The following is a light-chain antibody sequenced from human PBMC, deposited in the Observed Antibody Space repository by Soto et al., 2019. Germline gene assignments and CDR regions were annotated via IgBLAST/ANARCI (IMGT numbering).Light chain of an antibody. Sequence: DIQLTQSPSTLSASLLDRVLIXCGASQSISSWLAWYQQKPGKAPKLLIYKASSLESGVPSRFSGSGSGTEFTLTISSLQPDDFATYYCQQYNSYLWTFGQGTKV. CDR2: KAS. CDR1: QSISSW. CDR3: QQYNSYLWT. V-gene: IGKV1-5*03. J-gene: IGKJ1*01.